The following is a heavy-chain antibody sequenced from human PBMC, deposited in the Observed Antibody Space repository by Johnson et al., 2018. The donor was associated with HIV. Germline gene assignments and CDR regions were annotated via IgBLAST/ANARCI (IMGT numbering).Heavy chain of an antibody. CDR1: GFTFSSYA. CDR2: ISYDGNNK. J-gene: IGHJ3*02. V-gene: IGHV3-30*04. Sequence: QVQLVESGGGVVQPGRSLRLSCAASGFTFSSYAMHWVRQAPAKGLEWVAVISYDGNNKYYADSLKGRFTISRDNSKNTLYLQMNSLRAEDTAVYYCARDQGWGDAFDIWGQGTMVIVSS. D-gene: IGHD3-16*01. CDR3: ARDQGWGDAFDI.